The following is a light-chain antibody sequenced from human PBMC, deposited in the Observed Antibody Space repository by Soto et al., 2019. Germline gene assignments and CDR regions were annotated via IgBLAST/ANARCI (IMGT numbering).Light chain of an antibody. J-gene: IGKJ5*01. CDR3: QPRSIWPA. Sequence: EIGLTQSLATLSLTPGEKATVSFRASQSFSSNLAWYQQNPGQAPRLLISDASNSATGIPARFSGSGSGTDFTLTISSLEPEDFAVYYCQPRSIWPAFAHGTRLEI. CDR1: QSFSSN. CDR2: DAS. V-gene: IGKV3-11*01.